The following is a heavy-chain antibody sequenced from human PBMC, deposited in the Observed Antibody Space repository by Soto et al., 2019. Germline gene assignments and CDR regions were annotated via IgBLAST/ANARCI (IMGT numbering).Heavy chain of an antibody. CDR1: GFTFSSYG. J-gene: IGHJ4*02. Sequence: PGGSLRLSCAASGFTFSSYGMHWVRQPPGKGREGLPVISYDGSNKYSAYSVKVRFSISRDNSKNPLYLQLTSGRAADKAVHFCAKWVDCSGASCSTAPFDSWGQGTLVTVSS. CDR2: ISYDGSNK. D-gene: IGHD2-15*01. CDR3: AKWVDCSGASCSTAPFDS. V-gene: IGHV3-30*18.